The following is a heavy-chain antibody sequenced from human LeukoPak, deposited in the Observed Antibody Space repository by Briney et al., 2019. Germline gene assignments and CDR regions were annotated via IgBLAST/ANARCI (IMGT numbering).Heavy chain of an antibody. CDR1: GFTFSSYS. D-gene: IGHD2-8*01. CDR3: AKGRYCTNGVCPLYYYFYMDV. Sequence: GSLRLSCAASGFTFSSYSMNWVRQAPGKGLEWVSYISSSSSTIYYADSVKGRFTISRDNAKNSLYLQMNSLRAEDTAVYYCAKGRYCTNGVCPLYYYFYMDVWGKGTTVTVSS. J-gene: IGHJ6*03. CDR2: ISSSSSTI. V-gene: IGHV3-48*01.